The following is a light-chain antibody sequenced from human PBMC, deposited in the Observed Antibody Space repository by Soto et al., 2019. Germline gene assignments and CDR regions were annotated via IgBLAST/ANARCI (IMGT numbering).Light chain of an antibody. CDR2: EVN. J-gene: IGLJ2*01. CDR3: ATWDDDLYTPI. CDR1: GGDVGNYDL. V-gene: IGLV2-14*02. Sequence: QSVLTQPASVSGSPGQSITISCAGSGGDVGNYDLLSWYQKIPGKAPKLIIFEVNRRPSGVSDRFSGSKSGTSASLAITGLRSDDEADYYCATWDDDLYTPIIGGGTKLTVL.